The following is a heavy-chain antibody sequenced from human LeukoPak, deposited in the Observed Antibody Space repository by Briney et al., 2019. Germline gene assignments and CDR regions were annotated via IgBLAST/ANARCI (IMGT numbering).Heavy chain of an antibody. CDR2: ISGSGGST. CDR3: AKKVSPEGSSSWYQGSDY. Sequence: GGSLRLSCAASGFTFSSYAMSWVRQAPGKGLEWVSAISGSGGSTYYADSVKGRFTISRDNSKNTLYLQMNSLRADDTAVYYCAKKVSPEGSSSWYQGSDYWGQGTLVTVSS. V-gene: IGHV3-23*01. D-gene: IGHD6-13*01. J-gene: IGHJ4*02. CDR1: GFTFSSYA.